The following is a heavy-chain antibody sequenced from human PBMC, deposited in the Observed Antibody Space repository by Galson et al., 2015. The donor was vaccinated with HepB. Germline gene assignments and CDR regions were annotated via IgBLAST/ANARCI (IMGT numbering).Heavy chain of an antibody. V-gene: IGHV4-39*01. J-gene: IGHJ4*02. Sequence: SETLSLTCAVSGGSISSSSYYWGWIRQPPGKGLEWIGSIYYSGNTYYNPSLKSRVTISVDTSKNQFSLKLSSVTAADTAVYYCASQTYYYDSSVDYWGQGTLVTVSS. CDR1: GGSISSSSYY. D-gene: IGHD3-22*01. CDR3: ASQTYYYDSSVDY. CDR2: IYYSGNT.